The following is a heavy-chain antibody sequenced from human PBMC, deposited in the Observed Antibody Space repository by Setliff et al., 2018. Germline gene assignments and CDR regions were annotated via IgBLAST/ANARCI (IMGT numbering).Heavy chain of an antibody. Sequence: SETLSLTCTVSGGSISSGSYYWSWIRQPAGKGLEWIGHIYTSGSTNYNPSLKSRVTISVDTSKIQFSLKLSSVTAADTAVYYCASYRQDVNYWGQGTLVTVSS. V-gene: IGHV4-61*09. CDR2: IYTSGST. J-gene: IGHJ4*02. CDR3: ASYRQDVNY. D-gene: IGHD4-4*01. CDR1: GGSISSGSYY.